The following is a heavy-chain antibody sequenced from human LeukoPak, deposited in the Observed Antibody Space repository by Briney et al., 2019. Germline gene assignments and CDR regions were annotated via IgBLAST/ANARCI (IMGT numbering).Heavy chain of an antibody. CDR1: GGSISSSSYY. J-gene: IGHJ3*02. CDR2: IYYSGST. CDR3: ARLTVTNDAFDI. V-gene: IGHV4-39*01. D-gene: IGHD4-17*01. Sequence: SETLSLTCTVSGGSISSSSYYWGWIRQPPGKGLEWIGSIYYSGSTYYNPSLKSRVAMSLDTSKNQFSLKLSSVTAADTAVYYCARLTVTNDAFDIWGQGTMVTVSS.